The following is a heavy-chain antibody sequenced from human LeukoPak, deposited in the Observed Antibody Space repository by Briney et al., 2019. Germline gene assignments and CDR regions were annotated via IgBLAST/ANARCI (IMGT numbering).Heavy chain of an antibody. CDR1: GGSVSSSSYY. V-gene: IGHV4-39*01. D-gene: IGHD2-15*01. CDR3: ARLPTSAYFHY. J-gene: IGHJ4*02. CDR2: IYYSGTT. Sequence: SETLSLTCTVSGGSVSSSSYYWGWIRQPPGKGLEWIGTIYYSGTTYYNPSLKSRVTIFLDTSENQFSLKLSSVTATDTALFYCARLPTSAYFHYWGQGILVTVSS.